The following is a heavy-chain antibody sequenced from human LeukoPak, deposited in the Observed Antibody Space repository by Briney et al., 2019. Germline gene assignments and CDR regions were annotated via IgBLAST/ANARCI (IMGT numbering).Heavy chain of an antibody. V-gene: IGHV4-34*01. CDR1: GGSFSGSY. J-gene: IGHJ6*04. D-gene: IGHD3-10*01. Sequence: PSETLSLTCAVYGGSFSGSYWSWIRQPPGKGLEWIGEINHSGSTNYNPSLKSRVTISLDTSKNQFSLKLSSVTAADTAVYYCARGPKGTTLVGGADPRVYGMDVWGKGTTVTVSS. CDR3: ARGPKGTTLVGGADPRVYGMDV. CDR2: INHSGST.